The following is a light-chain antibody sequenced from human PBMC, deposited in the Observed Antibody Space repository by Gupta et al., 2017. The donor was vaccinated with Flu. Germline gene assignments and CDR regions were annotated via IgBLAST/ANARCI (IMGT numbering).Light chain of an antibody. CDR1: QDIKNY. CDR3: HQYESFPYT. J-gene: IGKJ2*01. CDR2: AAS. Sequence: PSSLSVSAGDRVTITCRTTQDIKNYLAWFQQKPGEAPKSLIYAASSLQSGVPSKFSGSGSGTNFTLTISSLQPEDAATYYCHQYESFPYTFGRGTKLAI. V-gene: IGKV1-16*02.